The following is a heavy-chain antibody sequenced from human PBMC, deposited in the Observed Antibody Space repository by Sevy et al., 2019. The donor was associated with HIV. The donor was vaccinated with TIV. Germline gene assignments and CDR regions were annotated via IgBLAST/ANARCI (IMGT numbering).Heavy chain of an antibody. CDR1: GFTFSSYE. D-gene: IGHD6-6*01. CDR2: ISSSGSTR. Sequence: GGSLRLSCAASGFTFSSYEMNWVRQAPGKGLEWVSYISSSGSTRYYADSVKGRFTISRDNAKNSLYLQMNSLRAEDTAVYYCARDRKQLEVFYYYYYGMDVWGQGTTVTVSS. V-gene: IGHV3-48*03. CDR3: ARDRKQLEVFYYYYYGMDV. J-gene: IGHJ6*02.